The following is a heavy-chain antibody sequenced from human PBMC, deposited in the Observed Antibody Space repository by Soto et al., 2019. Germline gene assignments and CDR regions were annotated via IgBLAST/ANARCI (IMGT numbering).Heavy chain of an antibody. J-gene: IGHJ3*02. CDR3: ARGLLSYYDSSGPRDAFDI. Sequence: GASVKVSCKASGYTFTSDYMHWVRQAPGQGLEWMGIINPSGGSTSYAQKFQGRVTMTRDTSTSTVYMELSSLRSEDTAVYYCARGLLSYYDSSGPRDAFDIWGQGTMVTVSS. CDR2: INPSGGST. D-gene: IGHD3-22*01. CDR1: GYTFTSDY. V-gene: IGHV1-46*01.